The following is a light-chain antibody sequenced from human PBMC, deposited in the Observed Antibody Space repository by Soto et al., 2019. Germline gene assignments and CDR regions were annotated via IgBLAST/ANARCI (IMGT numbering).Light chain of an antibody. J-gene: IGKJ1*01. CDR1: QSIITY. Sequence: DIQMTQSPASLSSSAGERVTITCRASQSIITYLNWYQHKVRDSPNLLIYGASNLQSGVTSRVSGSGSGTDFTLTIRSLQPEDFATYFCQQTYSTPTFGQGTKVENK. CDR2: GAS. CDR3: QQTYSTPT. V-gene: IGKV1-39*01.